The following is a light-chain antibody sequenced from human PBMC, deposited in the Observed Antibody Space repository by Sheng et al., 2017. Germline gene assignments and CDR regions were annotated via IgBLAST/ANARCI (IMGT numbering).Light chain of an antibody. CDR1: QSVLYSSNNKDY. Sequence: DIVMTQSPDSLAVSLGERATINCRSSQSVLYSSNNKDYLAWYQQKPGQPPKLLIYWASTRDSGVPDRFSGSGSGIDFTLTINNLQTEDVAVYYCQQYFTTPITFGQGTRLXIK. CDR2: WAS. V-gene: IGKV4-1*01. J-gene: IGKJ5*01. CDR3: QQYFTTPIT.